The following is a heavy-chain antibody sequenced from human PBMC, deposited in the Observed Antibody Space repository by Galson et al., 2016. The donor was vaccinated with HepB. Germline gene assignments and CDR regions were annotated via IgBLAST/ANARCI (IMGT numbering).Heavy chain of an antibody. J-gene: IGHJ4*02. Sequence: SVKVSCKASGYIFTTYAIFWVRQAPGQGLEWMGWINAGTGNTKYSQKFQGRVTITRDTSASTAYMDLNSLTSEDTAVYYCAREHDSSTGYSCDYWGQGTLVTVSS. D-gene: IGHD3-9*01. CDR1: GYIFTTYA. V-gene: IGHV1-3*01. CDR2: INAGTGNT. CDR3: AREHDSSTGYSCDY.